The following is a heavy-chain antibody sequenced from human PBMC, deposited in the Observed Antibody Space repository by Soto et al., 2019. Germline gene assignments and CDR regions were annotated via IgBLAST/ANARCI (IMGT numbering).Heavy chain of an antibody. CDR1: GYSISSGYY. V-gene: IGHV4-38-2*01. CDR3: ARVGPWVPYYYDSSPYTFENWFDP. D-gene: IGHD3-22*01. Sequence: SETLSLTCAVSGYSISSGYYWGWLRQPPGKGLEWIRSIYHGGSTYYNPSLNSRVTLSIDMTNNHVSLILDSVTAADTAVYYCARVGPWVPYYYDSSPYTFENWFDPWGQGTLVTVSS. CDR2: IYHGGST. J-gene: IGHJ5*02.